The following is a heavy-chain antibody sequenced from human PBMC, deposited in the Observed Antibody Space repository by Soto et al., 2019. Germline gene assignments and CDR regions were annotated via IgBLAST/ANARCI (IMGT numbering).Heavy chain of an antibody. J-gene: IGHJ6*02. CDR3: ARGGADHYHYGMDV. CDR1: GFTLTTYA. V-gene: IGHV3-23*01. CDR2: MNGAGTST. Sequence: EVQLLESGGGLVQPGGSLRLSCAASGFTLTTYAMTWVRQPPGKGLEWVSSMNGAGTSTSYADSVKGRFTTSRDNSKNTLYLEMNSLRAEDTAVYYCARGGADHYHYGMDVWGQGTTVIVSS. D-gene: IGHD3-10*01.